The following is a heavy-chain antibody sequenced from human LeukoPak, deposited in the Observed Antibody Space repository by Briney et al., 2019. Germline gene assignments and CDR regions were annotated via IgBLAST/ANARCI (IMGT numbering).Heavy chain of an antibody. CDR2: ISGSSGST. CDR3: AKGLSTVDWFDP. V-gene: IGHV3-23*01. D-gene: IGHD2/OR15-2a*01. Sequence: PGGSLRLSCAASGFTFSSYAMSWVRQAPGRGLEWVSTISGSSGSTYYADSVKGRFTISRDNSKNTLYLQMNSLRAEDTAVYYCAKGLSTVDWFDPWGQGTLVTVST. J-gene: IGHJ5*02. CDR1: GFTFSSYA.